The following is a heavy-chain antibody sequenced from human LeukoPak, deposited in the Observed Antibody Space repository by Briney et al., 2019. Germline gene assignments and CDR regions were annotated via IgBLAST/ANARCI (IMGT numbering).Heavy chain of an antibody. J-gene: IGHJ4*02. CDR1: GYTFTSYY. CDR3: AKEAYGDIVVVPAAINY. D-gene: IGHD2-2*02. V-gene: IGHV1-46*01. Sequence: ASVKVSCKASGYTFTSYYMHWVRQAPGQGLEWMGIINPSGGSTSYAQKFQGRVTMTRDTSTSTVYMELSSLRSEDTAVYYCAKEAYGDIVVVPAAINYWGQGTLVTVSS. CDR2: INPSGGST.